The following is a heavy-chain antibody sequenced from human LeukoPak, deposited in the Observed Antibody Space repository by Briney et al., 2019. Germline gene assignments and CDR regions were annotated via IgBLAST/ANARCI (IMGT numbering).Heavy chain of an antibody. V-gene: IGHV4-30-4*01. CDR1: GGSISSGDYY. CDR2: IYYSGST. Sequence: SETLSLTCTVSGGSISSGDYYWSWIRQPPGKGLEWIGYIYYSGSTYYNPSLKSRVTISVDTSKNQFSLKLSSVTAADTAVYYCARGRQYCSGGSCYRVPYDWFDPWGQGTLVTVSS. J-gene: IGHJ5*02. D-gene: IGHD2-15*01. CDR3: ARGRQYCSGGSCYRVPYDWFDP.